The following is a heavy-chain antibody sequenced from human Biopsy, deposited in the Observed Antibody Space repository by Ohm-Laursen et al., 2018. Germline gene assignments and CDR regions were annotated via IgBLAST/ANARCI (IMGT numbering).Heavy chain of an antibody. V-gene: IGHV1-69*06. Sequence: SVKVSCKASSYTFTDYNIHWMRQAPGQGLEWMGGIIPLFGTTNYAQRFQGRVTITADKSTGTAYMDLSSLRSDDTAVYYCARDRWPHVTLLGLVVFDFWGQGTLVIVSS. CDR2: IIPLFGTT. CDR1: SYTFTDYN. D-gene: IGHD3-3*01. J-gene: IGHJ4*02. CDR3: ARDRWPHVTLLGLVVFDF.